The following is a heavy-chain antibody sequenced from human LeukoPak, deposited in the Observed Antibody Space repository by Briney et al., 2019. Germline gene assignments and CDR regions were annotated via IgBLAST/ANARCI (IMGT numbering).Heavy chain of an antibody. J-gene: IGHJ4*02. CDR1: GFTFDDYG. D-gene: IGHD6-13*01. V-gene: IGHV3-9*01. CDR2: LSWNSGTV. Sequence: PGGSLRLSCTASGFTFDDYGMHWVRQIPGKGLEWVSGLSWNSGTVRYADSVKGRFTISRDNAKNSLYLQMNSLTADDTAFYYCVKEKFTYSSSLDYWGQGTLVTVSS. CDR3: VKEKFTYSSSLDY.